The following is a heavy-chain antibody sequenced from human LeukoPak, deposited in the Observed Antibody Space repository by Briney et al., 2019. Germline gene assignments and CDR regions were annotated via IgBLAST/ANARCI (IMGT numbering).Heavy chain of an antibody. V-gene: IGHV3-9*01. CDR3: TKRSGGRSIAASTGYYYDMDV. J-gene: IGHJ6*02. Sequence: PGGSLRLSCAATGFRFDDYAMHWVRQAPGKGLEWVSGITWNSRDIGYADSVKGRFTISRDNAKKSLFLQMNSLRPEDTALYYCTKRSGGRSIAASTGYYYDMDVWGQGPRSPSP. D-gene: IGHD6-13*01. CDR2: ITWNSRDI. CDR1: GFRFDDYA.